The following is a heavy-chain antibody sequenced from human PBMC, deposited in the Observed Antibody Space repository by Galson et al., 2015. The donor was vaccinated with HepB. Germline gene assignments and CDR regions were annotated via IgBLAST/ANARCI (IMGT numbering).Heavy chain of an antibody. CDR1: GFTFSSYG. CDR2: ISYDGSNK. Sequence: SLRLSCAASGFTFSSYGMHWVRQAPGKGLEWVAVISYDGSNKYYADSVKGRFTISRDNSKNTLYLQMNSLRAEDTAVYYCAKETYSSEHDYWGQGTLVTVSS. D-gene: IGHD6-25*01. J-gene: IGHJ4*02. CDR3: AKETYSSEHDY. V-gene: IGHV3-30*18.